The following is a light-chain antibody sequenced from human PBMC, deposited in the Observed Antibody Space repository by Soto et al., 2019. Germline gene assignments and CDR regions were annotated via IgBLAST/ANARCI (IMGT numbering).Light chain of an antibody. J-gene: IGKJ1*01. CDR2: GAS. Sequence: EIVLTQSPATLSLSPGERATLSCWASQSVSNSFAWFQQRPGQAPRLLIYGASDRATGIPARFSGTGSGTAFTLTISSLEPEDFSVYYCQQRAKWPRTFGQGTKVEIK. CDR3: QQRAKWPRT. V-gene: IGKV3-11*01. CDR1: QSVSNS.